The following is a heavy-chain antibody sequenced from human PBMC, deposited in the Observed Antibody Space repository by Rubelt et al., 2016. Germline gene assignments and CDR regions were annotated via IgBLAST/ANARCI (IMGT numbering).Heavy chain of an antibody. CDR2: ISFDGSKI. V-gene: IGHV3-30*01. Sequence: GWVAVISFDGSKIYYADSVKGRCTISRDNSKNTLYLQMNSLRAEDTAVYYCARDPRIAVSGTGYYDNWGQGTLVTVSS. D-gene: IGHD6-19*01. CDR3: ARDPRIAVSGTGYYDN. J-gene: IGHJ4*02.